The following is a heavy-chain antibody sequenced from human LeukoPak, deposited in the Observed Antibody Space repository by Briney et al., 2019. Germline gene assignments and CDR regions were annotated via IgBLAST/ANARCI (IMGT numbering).Heavy chain of an antibody. CDR2: LYSGGNT. D-gene: IGHD6-25*01. V-gene: IGHV3-53*01. J-gene: IGHJ4*02. CDR3: AREGASSGFGY. Sequence: GGSLRLSCAASGFTVSNNYMSWVRQAPGKGLEWVSVLYSGGNTYHADSVKGRFTISRDNSKNTLYLQMNSLRAEDTAVYYCAREGASSGFGYWGQGTLVTVSS. CDR1: GFTVSNNY.